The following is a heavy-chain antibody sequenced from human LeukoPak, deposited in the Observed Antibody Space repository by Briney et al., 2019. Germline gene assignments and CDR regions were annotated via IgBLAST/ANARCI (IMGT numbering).Heavy chain of an antibody. CDR2: IYTSGST. CDR3: ARMSMYLLEHLH. D-gene: IGHD6-6*01. Sequence: SETLSLTCTVSGGSISSYYWSWIRQPPGKGLEWIGYIYTSGSTNYNPSLKSRVTISVDTSKNQFSLKLSSVTAADTAVYYCARMSMYLLEHLHWGPGTLVTVSS. CDR1: GGSISSYY. V-gene: IGHV4-4*09. J-gene: IGHJ4*02.